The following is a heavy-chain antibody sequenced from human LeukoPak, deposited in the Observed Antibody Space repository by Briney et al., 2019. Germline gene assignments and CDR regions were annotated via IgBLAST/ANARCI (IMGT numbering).Heavy chain of an antibody. V-gene: IGHV4-59*08. J-gene: IGHJ4*02. CDR1: GGSISSYY. Sequence: SETLSLTCTVSGGSISSYYWSWIRQPPGKGLEWIGYIYYSGSTNYNPSLKSRVTISVDTSKNQFSLKLSSVTAADTAVYYCARQKAVAGTSYYFDYWGQGTLVTVSS. D-gene: IGHD6-19*01. CDR3: ARQKAVAGTSYYFDY. CDR2: IYYSGST.